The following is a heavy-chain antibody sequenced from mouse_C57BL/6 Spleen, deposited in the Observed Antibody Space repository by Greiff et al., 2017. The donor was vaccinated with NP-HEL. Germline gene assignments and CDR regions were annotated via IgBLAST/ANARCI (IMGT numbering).Heavy chain of an antibody. CDR3: ARARDGSNLFYAMDY. J-gene: IGHJ4*01. Sequence: EVQRVESGGGLVKPGGSLKLSCAASGFTFSDYGMHWVRQAPEKGLEWVAYISSGSSTIYYADTVKGRFTISRDNAKNTLFLQMTSLRSEDTAMYYCARARDGSNLFYAMDYWGQGTSVTVSS. CDR2: ISSGSSTI. V-gene: IGHV5-17*01. D-gene: IGHD1-1*01. CDR1: GFTFSDYG.